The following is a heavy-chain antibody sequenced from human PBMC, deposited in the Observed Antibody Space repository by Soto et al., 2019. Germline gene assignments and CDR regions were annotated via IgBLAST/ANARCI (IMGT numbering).Heavy chain of an antibody. V-gene: IGHV4-39*07. Sequence: SETLSLTCTVSGGSISSSSYYWGWIRQPPGKGLEWIGSIYYSGSTYYNPSLKSRVTISVDTSKNQFSLKLSSVTAADTAVYYGARVSGSYYYGMDGWGQGTTVTVSS. CDR2: IYYSGST. J-gene: IGHJ6*02. D-gene: IGHD1-26*01. CDR3: ARVSGSYYYGMDG. CDR1: GGSISSSSYY.